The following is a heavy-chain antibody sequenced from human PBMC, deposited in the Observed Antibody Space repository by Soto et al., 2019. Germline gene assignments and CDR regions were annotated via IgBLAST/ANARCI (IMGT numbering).Heavy chain of an antibody. J-gene: IGHJ6*02. Sequence: ASVKVSCKASGGTFSSYAISWVRQAPGQGLEWMGGIIPIFGTANYAQKFQGRVTITADESTSTAYMELSSLRSEDTAVYYCARDRVGATEYYYYYYGMDVWGQGTTVTVSS. D-gene: IGHD1-26*01. CDR2: IIPIFGTA. CDR1: GGTFSSYA. CDR3: ARDRVGATEYYYYYYGMDV. V-gene: IGHV1-69*13.